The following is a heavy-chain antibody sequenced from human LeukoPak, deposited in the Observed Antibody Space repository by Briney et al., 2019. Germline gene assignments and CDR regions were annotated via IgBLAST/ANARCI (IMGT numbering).Heavy chain of an antibody. CDR1: GFTFSSYA. CDR3: AKDVDWNYPLNWSDP. V-gene: IGHV3-23*01. J-gene: IGHJ5*02. Sequence: GGSLRPSCAASGFTFSSYAMSWVRQAPGKGLEWVSVISGSSGSKYYADFVKGRFTISRDNSKNKLYLQMNSLRAEDTAVYYCAKDVDWNYPLNWSDPWGQGTLVTVSS. CDR2: ISGSSGSK. D-gene: IGHD1-7*01.